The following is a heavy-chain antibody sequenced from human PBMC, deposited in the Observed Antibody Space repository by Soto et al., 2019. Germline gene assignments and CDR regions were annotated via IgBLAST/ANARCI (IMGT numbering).Heavy chain of an antibody. Sequence: QITLNESGPTPVKPRQTLTLTCTFSGFSLTTSGVGVGWIRQSPGKAPEWLALIYWDDDKRYSPSLKSRLTITKDPSKNQAVMTMADLDPAETATYYCAHRVLRTVFGLVTTTAIYFDFWGQGAPVAVS. V-gene: IGHV2-5*02. D-gene: IGHD3-3*01. CDR3: AHRVLRTVFGLVTTTAIYFDF. CDR1: GFSLTTSGVG. CDR2: IYWDDDK. J-gene: IGHJ4*02.